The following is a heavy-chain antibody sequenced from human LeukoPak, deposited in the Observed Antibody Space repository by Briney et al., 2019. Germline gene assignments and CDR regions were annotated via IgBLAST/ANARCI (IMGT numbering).Heavy chain of an antibody. CDR1: GFTFNSYG. CDR2: ISGSGDST. J-gene: IGHJ4*02. Sequence: GGSLRLSCAASGFTFNSYGMSWVHQAPGKGLEWVSAISGSGDSTYDADSVKGRFTISRDNSKSTLYLQMNSLRAEDTAVYFCAKYAAYSGIYYFDCWGQGTLVTVSS. V-gene: IGHV3-23*01. CDR3: AKYAAYSGIYYFDC. D-gene: IGHD3-10*01.